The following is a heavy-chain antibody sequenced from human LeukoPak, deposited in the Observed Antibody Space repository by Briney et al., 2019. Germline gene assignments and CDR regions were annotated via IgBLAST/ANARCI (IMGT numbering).Heavy chain of an antibody. Sequence: GGSLRLSCAASVFTFSDYARSWVRQAPGKGLEWISAITAVGGSTYYAGSVKGRFTISRDNSKNTLYLQMNNLRGEDTALYYYGKDDGEYPPDSFDVWGQGTIVTVSS. CDR1: VFTFSDYA. J-gene: IGHJ3*01. V-gene: IGHV3-23*01. D-gene: IGHD3-10*01. CDR3: GKDDGEYPPDSFDV. CDR2: ITAVGGST.